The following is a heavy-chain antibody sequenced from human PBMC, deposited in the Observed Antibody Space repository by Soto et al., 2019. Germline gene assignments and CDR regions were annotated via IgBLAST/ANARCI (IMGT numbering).Heavy chain of an antibody. V-gene: IGHV3-23*01. CDR3: AKDSGHSGWYDSHD. J-gene: IGHJ4*02. Sequence: SLRLSCAASRVSFSSYAISWVVRAPGKGLEWVSAISGGGGSTYYAYSVKGRFTISRDNSKNPLYLQMPSLSAEDTAVYYCAKDSGHSGWYDSHDWSQGTLVTVSS. D-gene: IGHD6-19*01. CDR2: ISGGGGST. CDR1: RVSFSSYA.